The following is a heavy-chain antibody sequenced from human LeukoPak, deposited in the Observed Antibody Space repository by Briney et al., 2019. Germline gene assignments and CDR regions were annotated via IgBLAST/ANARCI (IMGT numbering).Heavy chain of an antibody. CDR2: INPKIADT. V-gene: IGHV1-2*02. J-gene: IGHJ4*02. Sequence: ASVTVSFKASGYTFNDFYVHWVRQAPGQGLEWMGWINPKIADTIYAQSVRGRVTMTRDTSITTAYLELSSLRSDDTAVYHCARSLPYDNRNPHIDHWGQGTLITVSS. CDR3: ARSLPYDNRNPHIDH. CDR1: GYTFNDFY. D-gene: IGHD3-22*01.